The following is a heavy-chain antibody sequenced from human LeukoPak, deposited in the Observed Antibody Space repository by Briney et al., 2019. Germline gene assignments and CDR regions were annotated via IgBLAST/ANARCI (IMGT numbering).Heavy chain of an antibody. V-gene: IGHV3-30-3*01. Sequence: GGSLRLSCAASGFTFSSYAMHWVRQAPGKGLEWVAVISYDGSNKYYADSVKGRFTISRDNSKNTLYLQMYSLRAEDTAVYYCARGLDWSTGYYGMDVWGQGTTVTVSS. CDR3: ARGLDWSTGYYGMDV. CDR1: GFTFSSYA. J-gene: IGHJ6*02. CDR2: ISYDGSNK. D-gene: IGHD3-9*01.